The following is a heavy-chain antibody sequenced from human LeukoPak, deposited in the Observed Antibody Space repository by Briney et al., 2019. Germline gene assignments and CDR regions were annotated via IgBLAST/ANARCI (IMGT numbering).Heavy chain of an antibody. CDR1: GFTFSSYA. Sequence: PGGSLRLSCAASGFTFSSYAMSWVRQAPGKGLEWVSSISGSGGSTYYADSVKGRFTISRDNAKNSLYLQMISLRAEDTAVYYCTRHPAEGDYWGQGTLVTVSS. J-gene: IGHJ4*02. D-gene: IGHD2-15*01. CDR3: TRHPAEGDY. CDR2: ISGSGGST. V-gene: IGHV3-23*01.